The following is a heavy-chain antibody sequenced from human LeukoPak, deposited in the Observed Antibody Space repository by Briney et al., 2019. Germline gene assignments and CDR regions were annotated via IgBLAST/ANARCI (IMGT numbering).Heavy chain of an antibody. V-gene: IGHV1-2*02. CDR2: INPNSGGA. CDR1: GNTFIGNY. J-gene: IGHJ5*02. CDR3: VTRSYTSGWPT. Sequence: ASVKVSCKASGNTFIGNYIHWVRQARGQGLEWMGWINPNSGGANYAQRFQGRVAMTRDTSVTTAFLDLDRLTSDDTAVYYCVTRSYTSGWPTWGLGTLVTVSS. D-gene: IGHD6-19*01.